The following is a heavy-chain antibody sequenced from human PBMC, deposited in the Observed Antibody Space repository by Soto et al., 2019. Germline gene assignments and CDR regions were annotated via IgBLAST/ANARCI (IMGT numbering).Heavy chain of an antibody. J-gene: IGHJ4*02. D-gene: IGHD2-2*01. CDR1: GFSFLSHG. CDR3: ARHGIHSTDLYYFDY. Sequence: EVQLVESGGGLVKSGGSLRLTCAASGFSFLSHGMSWVRQAPGKGPEWVAFITGASGYIWYADSVKGRFSVSRDNAKNSLYLEMNNLRADDAAVYYCARHGIHSTDLYYFDYWGQGALVAVST. CDR2: ITGASGYI. V-gene: IGHV3-21*02.